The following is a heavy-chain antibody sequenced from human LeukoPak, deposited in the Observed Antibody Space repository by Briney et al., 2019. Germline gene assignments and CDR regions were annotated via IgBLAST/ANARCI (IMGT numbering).Heavy chain of an antibody. CDR1: GFTLSGYG. Sequence: GGSLRLSCAGSGFTLSGYGMHWVRQAPGKGLEYVSAISSNGANTYYTKSVEGRFTISRDNSKNTLFLQMGGLRTEDTAVYYCARWSGVYDCWGQEALV. CDR2: ISSNGANT. V-gene: IGHV3-64*01. J-gene: IGHJ4*02. CDR3: ARWSGVYDC. D-gene: IGHD6-6*01.